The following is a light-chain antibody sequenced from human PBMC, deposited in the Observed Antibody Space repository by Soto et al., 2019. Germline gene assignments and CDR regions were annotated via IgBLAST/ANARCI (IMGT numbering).Light chain of an antibody. CDR3: SSYTSSSTYV. Sequence: QSALTQPASVSGSPGQSIAISCTGTSSDVGAYNSVSWYQQHPGRAPKLMIHDVSNRPSGVSNRFSGSKSGNTVSLTISGLQAEDEADYYCSSYTSSSTYVFGTGTRSPS. CDR1: SSDVGAYNS. CDR2: DVS. V-gene: IGLV2-14*03. J-gene: IGLJ1*01.